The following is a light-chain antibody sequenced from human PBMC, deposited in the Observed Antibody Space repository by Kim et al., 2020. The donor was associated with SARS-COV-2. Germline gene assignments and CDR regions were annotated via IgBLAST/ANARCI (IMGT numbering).Light chain of an antibody. J-gene: IGLJ3*02. CDR3: ATWDSSLSVGV. V-gene: IGLV1-51*01. CDR2: DND. Sequence: QSVLTQPPSVSAAPGHKVTISCSGSRSNIGNNPVSWYQQFPGTAPRLITYDNDKRPSGIPDRFSSSKSGTSATLGITGLRTGDEADYYCATWDSSLSVGVFGGGTQRTV. CDR1: RSNIGNNP.